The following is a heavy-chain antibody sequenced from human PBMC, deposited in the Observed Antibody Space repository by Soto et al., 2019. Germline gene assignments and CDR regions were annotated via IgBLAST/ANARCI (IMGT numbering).Heavy chain of an antibody. CDR1: GFTFSSYA. CDR3: AKSVLGTQAAGIIHYYYGMDV. D-gene: IGHD6-13*01. Sequence: GGSLRLSCAASGFTFSSYAMSWVRQAPGKGLEWVSAISGSGGSTYYADSVKGRFTISRDNSKNTLYLQMNSLRAEDTAVYYCAKSVLGTQAAGIIHYYYGMDVWGQGTTVTVSS. J-gene: IGHJ6*02. CDR2: ISGSGGST. V-gene: IGHV3-23*01.